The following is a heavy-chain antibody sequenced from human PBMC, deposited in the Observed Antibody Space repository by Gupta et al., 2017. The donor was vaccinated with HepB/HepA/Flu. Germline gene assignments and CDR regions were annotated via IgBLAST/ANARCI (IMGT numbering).Heavy chain of an antibody. J-gene: IGHJ4*02. D-gene: IGHD1-26*01. CDR3: ATSPDPSHSGSYYEEGYLLSRFDY. CDR2: IIPILGIA. Sequence: QVQLLQSGAEVQKPGSSVKVSCKASGGTFSSDAISWVRQAPGQGLEWMGRIIPILGIANYAQKFQGRVTITADKSTSTAYMELSSLRSEDTAVYYCATSPDPSHSGSYYEEGYLLSRFDYWGQGTLVTVSS. CDR1: GGTFSSDA. V-gene: IGHV1-69*04.